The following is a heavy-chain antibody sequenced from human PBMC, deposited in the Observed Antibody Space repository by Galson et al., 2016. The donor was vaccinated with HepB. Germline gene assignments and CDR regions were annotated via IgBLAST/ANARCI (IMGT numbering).Heavy chain of an antibody. CDR2: TYYRSKWYF. CDR3: AGEYNSNWADPRDAFGI. D-gene: IGHD6-13*01. J-gene: IGHJ3*02. Sequence: CAISGDSVSSKSVAWDWIRQSPSSGLEWLGRTYYRSKWYFNYAVSVKSRITITPDTSENQFSLHLNSVTPEDTAVYYCAGEYNSNWADPRDAFGIWGQGTMVIVSS. CDR1: GDSVSSKSVA. V-gene: IGHV6-1*01.